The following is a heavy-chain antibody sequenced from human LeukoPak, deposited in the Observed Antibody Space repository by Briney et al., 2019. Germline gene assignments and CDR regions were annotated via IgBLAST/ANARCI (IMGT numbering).Heavy chain of an antibody. Sequence: GGSLRLSCAASGFTFSSYSMNWVRQAPGKGLEWVSSISSSSSYIYYADSVKGRFTISRDNAKNSLYLQMNSLRAEDTAVYYCAREGGYYYGSGSYSLYYYYYMDVWGKGTTVTISS. CDR2: ISSSSSYI. J-gene: IGHJ6*03. CDR1: GFTFSSYS. D-gene: IGHD3-10*01. CDR3: AREGGYYYGSGSYSLYYYYYMDV. V-gene: IGHV3-21*01.